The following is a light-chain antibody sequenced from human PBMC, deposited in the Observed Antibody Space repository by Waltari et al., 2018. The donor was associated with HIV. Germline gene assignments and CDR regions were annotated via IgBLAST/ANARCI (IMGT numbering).Light chain of an antibody. J-gene: IGLJ2*01. Sequence: SYELTQPPSVSVPPGQTASIPCHGDQLEDKFGCWYQQRPGQSPVLVMYKDTRRPSGIPERFSGSNSGNTATLTITGTQSMDEADYYCQAWDRSVVFGGGTKLTVL. CDR2: KDT. V-gene: IGLV3-1*01. CDR1: QLEDKF. CDR3: QAWDRSVV.